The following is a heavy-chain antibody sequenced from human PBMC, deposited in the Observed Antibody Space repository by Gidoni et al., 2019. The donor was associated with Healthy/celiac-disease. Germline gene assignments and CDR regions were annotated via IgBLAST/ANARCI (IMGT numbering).Heavy chain of an antibody. CDR2: IRSKANSYAT. CDR1: GFTFSGSA. V-gene: IGHV3-73*02. J-gene: IGHJ4*02. Sequence: EVQLVESGGGLVQPGGSRKLSCEASGFTFSGSAMHWVRQASGKGLEWVGRIRSKANSYATAYAASVKGRFTISRDDSKNTAYLQMNSLKTEDTAVYYCTRDLPYDYWGQGTLVTVSS. CDR3: TRDLPYDY.